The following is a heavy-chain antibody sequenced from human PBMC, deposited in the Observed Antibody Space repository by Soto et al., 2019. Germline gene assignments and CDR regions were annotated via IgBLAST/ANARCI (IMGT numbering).Heavy chain of an antibody. CDR1: GGSISSSSHY. D-gene: IGHD2-15*01. V-gene: IGHV4-39*01. J-gene: IGHJ6*02. Sequence: SETLSLTCTVSGGSISSSSHYWGWIRQPPGKGLEWIGSIYYSGSTYYNPSLKSRVTISVDTSKNQFSLKLSSVTAADTAVYYCARGTVVTLEYYYYYYGMEVWGQGTTVTVSS. CDR2: IYYSGST. CDR3: ARGTVVTLEYYYYYYGMEV.